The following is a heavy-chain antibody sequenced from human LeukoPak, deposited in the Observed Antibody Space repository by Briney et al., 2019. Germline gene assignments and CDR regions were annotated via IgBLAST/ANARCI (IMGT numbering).Heavy chain of an antibody. CDR3: ARAPRVRGSGSYYGY. V-gene: IGHV1-2*02. CDR1: GYTFTGYY. Sequence: ASVKVSCKAFGYTFTGYYMHWVRQAPGQGLEWMGWINPNSGGTNYAQKFQGRVTMTRDTSIGTAYMELSRLRSDDTAVYYCARAPRVRGSGSYYGYWGQGTLVTVSS. D-gene: IGHD3-10*01. J-gene: IGHJ4*02. CDR2: INPNSGGT.